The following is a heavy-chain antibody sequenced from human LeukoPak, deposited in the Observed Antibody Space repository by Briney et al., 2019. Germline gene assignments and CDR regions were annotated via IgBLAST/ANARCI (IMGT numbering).Heavy chain of an antibody. V-gene: IGHV1-2*06. CDR1: GYIFTGYY. CDR3: ARAITAAASNWFDP. J-gene: IGHJ5*02. CDR2: INPNSGGT. Sequence: ASVKVSCKASGYIFTGYYIHWVRQAPGQGLEWMGRINPNSGGTNYARNFQGRVTMTRDTSIGTAYMELSGLRSDDTAVYYCARAITAAASNWFDPWGQGTLVTVSS. D-gene: IGHD6-13*01.